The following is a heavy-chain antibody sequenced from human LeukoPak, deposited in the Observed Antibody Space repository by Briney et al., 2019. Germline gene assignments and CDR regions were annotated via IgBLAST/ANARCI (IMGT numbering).Heavy chain of an antibody. Sequence: GASVKVSCKASGYTFTGYYMHWVRQAPGQGLEWMGWINPNSGGTNYAQKFQGRVTMTRDTSISTAYMELSRLRSDDTAVYYCARECGSGSNADYYYYGMDVWGQGTTVTVSS. CDR1: GYTFTGYY. CDR2: INPNSGGT. D-gene: IGHD3-10*01. V-gene: IGHV1-2*02. CDR3: ARECGSGSNADYYYYGMDV. J-gene: IGHJ6*02.